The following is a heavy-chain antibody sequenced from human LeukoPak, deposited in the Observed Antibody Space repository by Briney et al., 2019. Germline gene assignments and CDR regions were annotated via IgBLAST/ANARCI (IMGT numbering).Heavy chain of an antibody. V-gene: IGHV1-2*02. J-gene: IGHJ4*02. CDR1: GYTFTGYY. CDR3: AAGGREVTTSCGTY. CDR2: INPNSGGT. Sequence: VASVKVSCKASGYTFTGYYMHWVRQAPGQGLEWMGWINPNSGGTNYAQKFQGRVTMTRDTSISTAYMELSSLRSDDTAVYYCAAGGREVTTSCGTYWGQGTLVTVSS. D-gene: IGHD3-16*01.